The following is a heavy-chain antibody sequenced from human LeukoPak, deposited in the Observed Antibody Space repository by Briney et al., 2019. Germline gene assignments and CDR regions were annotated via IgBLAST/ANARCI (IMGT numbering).Heavy chain of an antibody. D-gene: IGHD3-3*01. J-gene: IGHJ4*02. CDR1: GGSISSYY. V-gene: IGHV4-59*08. Sequence: SETLSLTGTVSGGSISSYYWSWIRQPPGKGLEWIGYIYYSGSTNYNPSLKSRVTISVDTSKNQFSLKLSSVTAADTAVYYCARYYDFWGGMYFDYGGQGTLFTVSS. CDR2: IYYSGST. CDR3: ARYYDFWGGMYFDY.